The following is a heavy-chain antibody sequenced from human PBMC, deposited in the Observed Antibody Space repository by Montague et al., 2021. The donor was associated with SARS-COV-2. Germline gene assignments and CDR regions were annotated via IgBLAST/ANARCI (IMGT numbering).Heavy chain of an antibody. J-gene: IGHJ5*02. D-gene: IGHD2-2*01. Sequence: TLSLTCTVSGDSVSGGPYYWTWNRQPAGKGLVWIGRIFTRGNSLYTPSLKSTVTMYMYPYKKQFSLTLSSVTAAATAVYYCTSEVLAAMRPWFDPWGQGTLVTVSS. CDR3: TSEVLAAMRPWFDP. V-gene: IGHV4-61*02. CDR2: IFTRGNS. CDR1: GDSVSGGPYY.